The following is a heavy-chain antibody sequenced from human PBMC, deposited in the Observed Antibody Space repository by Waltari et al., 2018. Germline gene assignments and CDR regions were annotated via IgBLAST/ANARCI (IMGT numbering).Heavy chain of an antibody. CDR2: INWSGART. Sequence: EVQLVESVGGMVRPGGSLSLSCAASGFPFNVCCLSLVRQVPGKGLEGVSGINWSGARTSYADSVMGRFTVSRDNAMNSLYLEMSSLRAEDTALYYCVREVFGSGWRESYFFDYWGQGTLVTVSS. V-gene: IGHV3-20*04. CDR1: GFPFNVCC. J-gene: IGHJ4*02. CDR3: VREVFGSGWRESYFFDY. D-gene: IGHD6-19*01.